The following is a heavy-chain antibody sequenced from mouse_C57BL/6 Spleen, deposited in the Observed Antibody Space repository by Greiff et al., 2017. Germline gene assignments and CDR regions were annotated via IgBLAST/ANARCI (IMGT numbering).Heavy chain of an antibody. V-gene: IGHV5-6*01. CDR1: GFTFSSYG. J-gene: IGHJ2*01. CDR3: ARERTTVVADY. Sequence: EVKLMESGGDLVKPGGSLKLSCAASGFTFSSYGMSWVRQTPDKRLEWVATISSGGSYTYYPDSVKGRFTISRDNAKNTLYLQMSSLKSEDTAMYYCARERTTVVADYWGQGTTLTVSS. D-gene: IGHD1-1*01. CDR2: ISSGGSYT.